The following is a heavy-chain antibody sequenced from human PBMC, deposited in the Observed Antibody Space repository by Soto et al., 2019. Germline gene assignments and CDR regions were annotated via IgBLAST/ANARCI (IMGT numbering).Heavy chain of an antibody. J-gene: IGHJ4*02. CDR2: ITSSGDHT. CDR3: AKVLDHSPTNYWGE. Sequence: EVQLLESGGGLVQPGGSLRLSCAASGFTFSTFAMSWVRQAPGKGLEWISVITSSGDHTSYADSVKDRFTISRDNSKNTLYLQMNSLGAEDTAVYYCAKVLDHSPTNYWGEWGQGTLVTVSS. CDR1: GFTFSTFA. V-gene: IGHV3-23*01. D-gene: IGHD3-16*01.